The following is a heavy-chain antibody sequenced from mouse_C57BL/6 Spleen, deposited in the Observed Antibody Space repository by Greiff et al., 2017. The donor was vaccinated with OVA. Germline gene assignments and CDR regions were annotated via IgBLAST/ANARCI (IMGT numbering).Heavy chain of an antibody. V-gene: IGHV7-3*01. Sequence: EVQGVESGGGLVQPGGSLSLSCAASGFTFTDYYMSWVRQPPGKALEWLGFIRNKANGYTTEYSASVKGRFTISRDTSQSILYLQMNALRAQDSATYYCARYNDGYYVPYFDVWGTGTTVTVSS. CDR3: ARYNDGYYVPYFDV. D-gene: IGHD2-3*01. J-gene: IGHJ1*03. CDR2: IRNKANGYTT. CDR1: GFTFTDYY.